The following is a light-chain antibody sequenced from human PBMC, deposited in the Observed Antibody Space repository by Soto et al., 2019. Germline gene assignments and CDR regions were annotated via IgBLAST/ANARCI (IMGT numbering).Light chain of an antibody. CDR1: SSTVGGFNV. V-gene: IGLV2-14*02. CDR3: SSYTSSSTRV. J-gene: IGLJ1*01. CDR2: EGI. Sequence: QSALTQPASVSGSPGQSITISCTGTSSTVGGFNVVSWYQQHPGKAPKVIIYEGIKRPSGVSNRFSGSNSGSTASLTISGLQAEDEADYYCSSYTSSSTRVFGTGTKLTVL.